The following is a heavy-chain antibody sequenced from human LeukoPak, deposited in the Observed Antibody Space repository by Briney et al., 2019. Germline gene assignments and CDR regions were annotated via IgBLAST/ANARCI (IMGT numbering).Heavy chain of an antibody. V-gene: IGHV3-48*04. CDR2: ISSSGSTI. CDR3: ARVFYSNYVWLLYFDY. CDR1: GFTFSSYS. J-gene: IGHJ4*02. D-gene: IGHD4-11*01. Sequence: PGGSLRLSCAASGFTFSSYSMNWVRQAPGKGLEWVSYISSSGSTIYYADSVKGRFTISRDNAKNSLYLQMNSLRAEDTAVYYCARVFYSNYVWLLYFDYWGQGTLVTVSS.